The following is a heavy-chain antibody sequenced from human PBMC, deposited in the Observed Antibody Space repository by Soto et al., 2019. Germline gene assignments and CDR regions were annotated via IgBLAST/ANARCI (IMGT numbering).Heavy chain of an antibody. CDR1: GFTFSTYW. D-gene: IGHD3-3*01. CDR3: ARGAYYDFWSGFQSWFDP. J-gene: IGHJ5*02. CDR2: INQDGSRK. V-gene: IGHV3-7*01. Sequence: EVQLVESGGGLVQPGGSLRLSCAASGFTFSTYWMTWVRPAPGRGLEWVANINQDGSRKYYVDSVKGRFTISRDNAKNSLYLQMNSLRAEDTAVYYCARGAYYDFWSGFQSWFDPWGQGTLVTVSS.